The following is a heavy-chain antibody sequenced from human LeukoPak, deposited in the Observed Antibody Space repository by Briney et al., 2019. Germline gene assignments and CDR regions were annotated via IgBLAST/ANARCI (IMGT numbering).Heavy chain of an antibody. V-gene: IGHV1-2*02. CDR1: GYTFIGYY. CDR2: INPKSGGT. J-gene: IGHJ5*02. CDR3: ATNILVRDIINWFDP. D-gene: IGHD3-10*01. Sequence: ASVKVSCKASGYTFIGYYMHWVRQAPGQRLEWMGWINPKSGGTKYAQKFQGRVTMTRDTSISTAYMELSSLRYDDTAVYYCATNILVRDIINWFDPWGQGTLVTVSS.